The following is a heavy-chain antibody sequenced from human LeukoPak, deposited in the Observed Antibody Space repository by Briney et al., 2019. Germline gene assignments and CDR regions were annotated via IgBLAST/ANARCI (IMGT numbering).Heavy chain of an antibody. J-gene: IGHJ2*01. Sequence: PSETLSLTCTVSGGSISSSSYYWGWIRQPPGKGLEWIGSIYYSGSTYYNPSLKSRVTISVDTSKNQFSLKLSSVTAADTAVYYCARDRFMTTVTRYFDLWGRGTLVTVSS. CDR2: IYYSGST. D-gene: IGHD4-17*01. CDR1: GGSISSSSYY. V-gene: IGHV4-39*07. CDR3: ARDRFMTTVTRYFDL.